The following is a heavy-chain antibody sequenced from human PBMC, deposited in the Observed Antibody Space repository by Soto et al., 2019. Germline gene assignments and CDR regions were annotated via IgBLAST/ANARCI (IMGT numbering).Heavy chain of an antibody. Sequence: EVQLLESGGGLVQPGGSLRLSCADSGFAFSSYAMTWVRQAPGKGLEWVSIISGSGGSAYYADSVKGRFTISRDNSKNTLFLQTDSLRAEDTAVYYCAKVPSAYSDYCFDYWGQGTLVTVSS. CDR1: GFAFSSYA. V-gene: IGHV3-23*01. CDR2: ISGSGGSA. J-gene: IGHJ4*02. CDR3: AKVPSAYSDYCFDY. D-gene: IGHD3-22*01.